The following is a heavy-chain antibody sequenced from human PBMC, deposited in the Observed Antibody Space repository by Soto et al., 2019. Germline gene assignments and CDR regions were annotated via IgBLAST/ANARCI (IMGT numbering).Heavy chain of an antibody. CDR1: GGSISSGYYY. CDR2: IYYSGST. CDR3: AREVIVVVVAAIPLGWFDP. Sequence: PSETLSLTCTVSGGSISSGYYYWSWIRQPPGKGLEWIGYIYYSGSTYYNPSLKSRVTISVDTSKNQFSLKLSSVTAADTAVYYCAREVIVVVVAAIPLGWFDPWGQGTLVTVSS. V-gene: IGHV4-30-4*01. D-gene: IGHD2-15*01. J-gene: IGHJ5*02.